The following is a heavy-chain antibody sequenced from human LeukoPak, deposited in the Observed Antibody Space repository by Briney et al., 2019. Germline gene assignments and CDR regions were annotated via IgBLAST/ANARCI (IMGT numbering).Heavy chain of an antibody. CDR3: ARVLRGYTSYYYYYMDA. V-gene: IGHV4-59*01. D-gene: IGHD5-18*01. CDR1: GGSISSYY. J-gene: IGHJ6*03. CDR2: IYYSGST. Sequence: PSETLSLTCTVSGGSISSYYWSWIRQPPGKGLEWIGYIYYSGSTNYNPSLKSRVTISVDTSKNLFSLKLSSVTAADTAVYYCARVLRGYTSYYYYYMDAWGKGTTVTVSS.